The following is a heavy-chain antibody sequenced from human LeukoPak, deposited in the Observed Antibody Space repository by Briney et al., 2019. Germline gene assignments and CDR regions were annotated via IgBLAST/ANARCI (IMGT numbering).Heavy chain of an antibody. CDR2: MNPNSGNT. D-gene: IGHD1-1*01. J-gene: IGHJ6*02. CDR1: GYTFTSYD. V-gene: IGHV1-8*01. CDR3: ASGVRYNWNDRPFDYYYYYGMDV. Sequence: ASVKVSCKASGYTFTSYDINWVRQAPGQGLEWMGWMNPNSGNTGYAQKFQGRVTMTRNTSISTAYMELSSLRSEDTAVYYCASGVRYNWNDRPFDYYYYYGMDVWGQGTTVTVSS.